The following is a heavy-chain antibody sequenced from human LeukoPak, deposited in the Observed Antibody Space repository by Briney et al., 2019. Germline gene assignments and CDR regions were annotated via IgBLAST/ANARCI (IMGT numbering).Heavy chain of an antibody. J-gene: IGHJ4*02. CDR3: ARDSSLRLWFRS. CDR1: GFTVSSNY. V-gene: IGHV3-66*01. CDR2: IYSGGST. D-gene: IGHD3-10*01. Sequence: PGTSLRLSCAASGFTVSSNYMSWVRQAPGKGLEWVSVIYSGGSTYYADSVKGRFTISRDNSKNTLYLQMNSLRAEDTAVYYCARDSSLRLWFRSWGQGTLVTVSS.